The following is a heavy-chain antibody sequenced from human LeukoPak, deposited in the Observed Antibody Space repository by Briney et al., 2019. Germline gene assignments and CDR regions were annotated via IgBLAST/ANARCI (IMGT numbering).Heavy chain of an antibody. D-gene: IGHD3-10*01. CDR3: IWYFYAY. V-gene: IGHV3-15*01. J-gene: IGHJ4*02. Sequence: GGSLRLSCAASQLTFSIAWMSLVRQAPGKGLEWVGRIKSKADGGTTDYAAPVKGRFSISRDDSKNTLFLQMNSLKTEDSAVCFCIWYFYAYWGQGTLVTVSS. CDR2: IKSKADGGTT. CDR1: QLTFSIAW.